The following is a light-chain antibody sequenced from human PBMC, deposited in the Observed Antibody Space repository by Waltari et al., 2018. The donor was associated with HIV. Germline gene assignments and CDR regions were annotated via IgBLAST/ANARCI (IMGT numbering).Light chain of an antibody. CDR3: STWDDSLNGVV. J-gene: IGLJ2*01. V-gene: IGLV1-44*01. CDR2: SNN. CDR1: RSNIGTNT. Sequence: QSVLTQPPSASETPGQSVTISCSGSRSNIGTNTVNWYQPLPGTAPKLLIYSNNQRPSGVPDRFSGSKSGTSASLAISGLQSGDEAAYYCSTWDDSLNGVVFGGGTKLTVL.